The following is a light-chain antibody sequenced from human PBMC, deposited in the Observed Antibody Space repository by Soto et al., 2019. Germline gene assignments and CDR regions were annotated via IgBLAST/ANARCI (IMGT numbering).Light chain of an antibody. V-gene: IGKV3-20*01. J-gene: IGKJ2*01. CDR3: QQYGRSPYT. CDR2: GAS. Sequence: EILLTQSPGTLSLSPGERATLSCRASQSVRNSYLAWYQQKPGQAPRLLIYGASGSATGIPDRFRGSGSGTDFTLTISRLEPEDFAVYYFQQYGRSPYTFGQGTKLQI. CDR1: QSVRNSY.